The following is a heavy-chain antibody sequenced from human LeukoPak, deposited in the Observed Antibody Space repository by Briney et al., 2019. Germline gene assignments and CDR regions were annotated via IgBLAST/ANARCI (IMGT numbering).Heavy chain of an antibody. Sequence: GGSLRLSCAASGFSFSSFSMNWVRQAPGKGLEWVSYISGGSSFTYYVDSVKGRFTISRDNAKNSLYLQMNSLRAEDTALYYCAKDIWMAVAGPSFDYWGQGTLVTVSS. V-gene: IGHV3-21*04. J-gene: IGHJ4*02. CDR1: GFSFSSFS. D-gene: IGHD6-19*01. CDR3: AKDIWMAVAGPSFDY. CDR2: ISGGSSFT.